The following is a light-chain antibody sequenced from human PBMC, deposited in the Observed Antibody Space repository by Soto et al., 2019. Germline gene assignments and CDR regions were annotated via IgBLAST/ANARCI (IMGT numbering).Light chain of an antibody. V-gene: IGKV1-12*01. J-gene: IGKJ5*01. CDR1: LGINRW. Sequence: DIQMTQSPSSVSVSVGDRVTITCRASLGINRWLAWYQVRPGKPPKLLIAGAFVLQSGVPSRFSGSGYGTDFALTIDNLQPEDFATYYCQQADSYPLTFGQGTRLEI. CDR3: QQADSYPLT. CDR2: GAF.